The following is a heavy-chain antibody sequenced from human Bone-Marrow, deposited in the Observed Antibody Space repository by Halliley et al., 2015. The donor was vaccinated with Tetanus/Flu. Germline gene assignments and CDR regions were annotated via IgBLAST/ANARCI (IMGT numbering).Heavy chain of an antibody. D-gene: IGHD3-16*01. CDR2: ISVSNGNT. J-gene: IGHJ4*02. V-gene: IGHV1-18*01. CDR1: GYTFTSYG. CDR3: ATGAGGSGGDDN. Sequence: QVQLVQSGAEVKKPGASVKVSCKASGYTFTSYGITWVRQAPGQGFEWMGWISVSNGNTNFAQNLQGRVSMTTDTSTSTAFMELRSLRSDDTGVYYWATGAGGSGGDDNWGQGTLVTVSS.